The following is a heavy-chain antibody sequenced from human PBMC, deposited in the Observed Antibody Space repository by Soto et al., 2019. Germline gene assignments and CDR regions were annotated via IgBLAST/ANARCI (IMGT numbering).Heavy chain of an antibody. J-gene: IGHJ2*01. CDR3: ARTFYYDRCAYYWYFDL. Sequence: LQLQESGPGLVKTSETLSLTCTVSGGSISSSSYYCGWIRQPPGKGLEWIGSIYYRGSTYYNPSLKSRVTISVDTSNTQFSMKLCSVTAADTAVYYWARTFYYDRCAYYWYFDLWGRGTLVTVSS. V-gene: IGHV4-39*01. CDR1: GGSISSSSYY. CDR2: IYYRGST. D-gene: IGHD3-22*01.